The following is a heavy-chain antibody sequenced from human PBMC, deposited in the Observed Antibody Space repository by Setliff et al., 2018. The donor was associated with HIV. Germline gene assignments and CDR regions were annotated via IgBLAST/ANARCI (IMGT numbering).Heavy chain of an antibody. V-gene: IGHV4-59*02. CDR1: DDSVSTFY. J-gene: IGHJ4*01. Sequence: SETLSLTCTVSDDSVSTFYWNWIRQPPGKGLEWIGFIHHTGSTVSNPSLKSRVTILMDLSRNQLALHLASVTTADTAVYFCAPGEGVASTYYHDWGQGTQVTVSS. CDR3: APGEGVASTYYHD. D-gene: IGHD3-3*01. CDR2: IHHTGST.